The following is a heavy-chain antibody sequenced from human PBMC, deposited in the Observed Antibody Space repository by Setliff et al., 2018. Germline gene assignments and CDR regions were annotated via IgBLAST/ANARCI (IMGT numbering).Heavy chain of an antibody. V-gene: IGHV1-18*01. CDR2: ISSYNDVA. CDR1: GYTFTYYG. Sequence: ASVKVSCKASGYTFTYYGISWVRQAPGQGLEWMGWISSYNDVANYAQNFQGRVTMTKDTSARAAYMELTSLRSDDTAMYFCAISTLSICSGGSCPNAFDLWGQGTMVTVSS. D-gene: IGHD2-15*01. J-gene: IGHJ3*01. CDR3: AISTLSICSGGSCPNAFDL.